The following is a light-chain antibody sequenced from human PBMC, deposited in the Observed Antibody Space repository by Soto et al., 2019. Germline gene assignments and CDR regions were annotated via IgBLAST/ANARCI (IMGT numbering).Light chain of an antibody. CDR3: AAWDDSLNGPV. CDR1: SSNIGSNT. J-gene: IGLJ2*01. Sequence: QSVLTQPPSASGTPGQRVTISCSGSSSNIGSNTVNWYQQLPGTAPKLLIDSNNQRPAGVPDRFSGSKSGNSASLAISGLQSEDEADYYCAAWDDSLNGPVFGGGAQLTVL. V-gene: IGLV1-44*01. CDR2: SNN.